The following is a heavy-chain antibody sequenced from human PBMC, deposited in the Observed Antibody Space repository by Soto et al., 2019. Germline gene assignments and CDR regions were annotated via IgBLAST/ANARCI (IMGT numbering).Heavy chain of an antibody. CDR3: ARENYASSGAPFLDY. CDR2: ISYTGNT. Sequence: QVQLQESGPGLVKPSETLSLTCSVSGGSISPYFWSWIRQPPGRGLESIGYISYTGNTYYNPSLRSRVTISVVTSKNQLSLRLSSVTAADTAVYYCARENYASSGAPFLDYWGQGTLVTVSS. J-gene: IGHJ4*02. CDR1: GGSISPYF. V-gene: IGHV4-59*01. D-gene: IGHD3-22*01.